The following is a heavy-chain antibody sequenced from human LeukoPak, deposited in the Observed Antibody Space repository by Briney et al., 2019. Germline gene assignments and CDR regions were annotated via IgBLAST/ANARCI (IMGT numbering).Heavy chain of an antibody. CDR3: ARTSGSYLRHYYYGMDV. CDR2: IIPIFGTA. D-gene: IGHD1-26*01. J-gene: IGHJ6*02. Sequence: SVKVSCKASGGTFSSYAISWVRQAPGQGLEWMGGIIPIFGTANYAQKFQGRVTITADESTSTAYMELSSLRSEDTAVYYCARTSGSYLRHYYYGMDVWGQGTTVTVSS. V-gene: IGHV1-69*13. CDR1: GGTFSSYA.